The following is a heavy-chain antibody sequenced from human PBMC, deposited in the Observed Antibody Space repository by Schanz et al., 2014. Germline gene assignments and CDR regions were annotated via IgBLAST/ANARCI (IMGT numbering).Heavy chain of an antibody. D-gene: IGHD1-1*01. V-gene: IGHV3-7*01. Sequence: EVQLAESGGGLVQPGGSLRLSCAASGFTFSGFWMTWVRQAPGKGLEWVANIKKDGSAKYYVDSVKGRFTISRDNAKNSHFLQMNSLRPEDTAVYYCARGRVLESWGQGTLVTVSS. CDR1: GFTFSGFW. CDR2: IKKDGSAK. CDR3: ARGRVLES. J-gene: IGHJ5*02.